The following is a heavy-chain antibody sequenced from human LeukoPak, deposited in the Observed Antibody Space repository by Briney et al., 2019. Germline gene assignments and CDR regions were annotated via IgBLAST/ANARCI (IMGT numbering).Heavy chain of an antibody. J-gene: IGHJ4*02. V-gene: IGHV3-33*03. CDR3: AKDRGYGGNGYFDY. CDR1: GFTFRSYG. CDR2: IWYDGNNK. D-gene: IGHD4-23*01. Sequence: GGSLRLSCAASGFTFRSYGMHWVRQAPGKGLEWVAVIWYDGNNKYYADSVKGRFTISRDNAKNSLYLQMNSLRAEDTALYYCAKDRGYGGNGYFDYWGQGTLVTVSS.